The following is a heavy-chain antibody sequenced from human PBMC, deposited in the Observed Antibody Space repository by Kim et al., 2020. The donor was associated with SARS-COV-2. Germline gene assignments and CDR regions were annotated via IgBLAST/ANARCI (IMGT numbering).Heavy chain of an antibody. CDR2: IIPIFGTA. D-gene: IGHD3-10*01. CDR1: GGTFSSYA. CDR3: AFQTREPYYYGSGSDLPFDY. J-gene: IGHJ4*02. V-gene: IGHV1-69*13. Sequence: SVKVSCKASGGTFSSYAISWVRQAPGQGLEWMGGIIPIFGTANYAQKFQGRVTITADESTSTAYMELSSLRSEDTAVYYCAFQTREPYYYGSGSDLPFDYWGQGTLVTVSS.